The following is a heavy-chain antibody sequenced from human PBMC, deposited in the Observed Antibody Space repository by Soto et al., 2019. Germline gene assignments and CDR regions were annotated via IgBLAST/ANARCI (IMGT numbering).Heavy chain of an antibody. D-gene: IGHD3-10*01. V-gene: IGHV1-18*01. CDR2: ISAYNGNT. CDR1: GYTFTSYG. Sequence: ASVKVSCKASGYTFTSYGISWVRQAPGQGIERMGWISAYNGNTNYAQKLQGRVTMTTDTSTSTAFMELRSLRSDDTAVYYFARVEYYGSGSYYTRTYFDYWGQGTLVTVSS. CDR3: ARVEYYGSGSYYTRTYFDY. J-gene: IGHJ4*02.